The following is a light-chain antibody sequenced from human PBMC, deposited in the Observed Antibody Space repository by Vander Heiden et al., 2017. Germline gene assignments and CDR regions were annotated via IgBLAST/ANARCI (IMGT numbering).Light chain of an antibody. J-gene: IGKJ1*01. V-gene: IGKV1-5*03. CDR2: KAS. CDR1: QSISNW. CDR3: QQYKSWT. Sequence: DIQMTQSPSTLSASVGDRVTITCRASQSISNWVAWYQQKPGKSPKVLIYKASSLESGVPSRFSGSGSGTEFTLTISSLQPDDFATYYCQQYKSWTFGQGTKVE.